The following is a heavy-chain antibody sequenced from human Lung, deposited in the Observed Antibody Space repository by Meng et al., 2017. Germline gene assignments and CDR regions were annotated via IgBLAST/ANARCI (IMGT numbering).Heavy chain of an antibody. CDR2: INHSGRT. J-gene: IGHJ4*02. CDR3: ARGPTTMAHDFDY. Sequence: GEVLLEASEALYLRYVVSGWSYSDYYWSWIRQPPGKGLDLIGKINHSGRTNYNPSLESRATISVDTSQNNLSLKLSSVTAADSAVYYCARGPTTMAHDFDYWGQGTLVTVSS. CDR1: GWSYSDYY. V-gene: IGHV4-34*01. D-gene: IGHD4-11*01.